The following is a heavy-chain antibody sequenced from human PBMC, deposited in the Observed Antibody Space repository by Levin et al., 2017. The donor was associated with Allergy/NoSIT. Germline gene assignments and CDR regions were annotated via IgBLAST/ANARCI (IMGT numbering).Heavy chain of an antibody. D-gene: IGHD5-12*01. CDR2: ISGSGGYT. J-gene: IGHJ4*02. V-gene: IGHV3-23*01. Sequence: GESLKISCAASGFTFSSYAMSWVRQAPGKGLEWVSAISGSGGYTYYADSVKGRFTISRDNSKNTLYLQMNSLRAEDTAVYYCAKDDIGYDSWGGPFDYWGQGTLVTVSS. CDR1: GFTFSSYA. CDR3: AKDDIGYDSWGGPFDY.